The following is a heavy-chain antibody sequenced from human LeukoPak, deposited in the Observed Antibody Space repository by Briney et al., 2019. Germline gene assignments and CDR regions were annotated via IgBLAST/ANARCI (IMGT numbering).Heavy chain of an antibody. D-gene: IGHD2-15*01. CDR3: ARHGYCSRGNCYPGFDY. J-gene: IGHJ4*02. V-gene: IGHV3-48*02. Sequence: GGSLRLSCAASGFTFSRDSMNWVRQAPGKGLEWISYISTSSTTIYYADSVKGRFTISRDDAKNSLYLQMISLRDEDTAIYYCARHGYCSRGNCYPGFDYWGLGTLVTVSS. CDR2: ISTSSTTI. CDR1: GFTFSRDS.